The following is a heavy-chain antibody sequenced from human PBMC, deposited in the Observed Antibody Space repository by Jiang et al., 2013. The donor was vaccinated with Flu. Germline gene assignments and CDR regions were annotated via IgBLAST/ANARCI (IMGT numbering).Heavy chain of an antibody. V-gene: IGHV3-48*01. D-gene: IGHD4-11*01. CDR2: ISTSSSTI. CDR3: ARDESVTTVLHYYYYGMDV. Sequence: YISTSSSTIYYADSVKGRFTISRDNAKNSLYLQMNSLRAEDTAVYYCARDESVTTVLHYYYYGMDVWGQGTTVTVSS. J-gene: IGHJ6*02.